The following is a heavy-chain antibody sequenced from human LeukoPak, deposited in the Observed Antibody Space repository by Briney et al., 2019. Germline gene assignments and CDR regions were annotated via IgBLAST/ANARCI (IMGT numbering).Heavy chain of an antibody. D-gene: IGHD3-16*01. Sequence: PGGSLRLSCAASGFTFSDYYMSWVRQAPGKGLEWVGRIKSKTDGGTTDYAAPVKGRFTISRDDSKNTLYLQMNSLKTEDTAVYYCTTGHYGAFDIWGQGTMVTVSS. V-gene: IGHV3-15*01. CDR3: TTGHYGAFDI. J-gene: IGHJ3*02. CDR2: IKSKTDGGTT. CDR1: GFTFSDYY.